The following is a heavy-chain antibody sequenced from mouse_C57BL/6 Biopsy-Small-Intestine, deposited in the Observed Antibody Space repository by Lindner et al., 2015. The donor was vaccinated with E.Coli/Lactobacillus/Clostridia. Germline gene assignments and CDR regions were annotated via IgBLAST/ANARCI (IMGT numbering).Heavy chain of an antibody. J-gene: IGHJ3*01. V-gene: IGHV5-4*01. D-gene: IGHD4-1*01. Sequence: QLQRSGGGLSEAWRVPRNSPRAASGFTFSSYAMSWVRQTPEKRPEWVATISDGGSYTYYPDNVKGRFTISRDNAKNNLYLQMSHLKSEDTAMYYCARGELGRALFAYWGQGTLVTVSA. CDR1: GFTFSSYA. CDR3: ARGELGRALFAY. CDR2: ISDGGSYT.